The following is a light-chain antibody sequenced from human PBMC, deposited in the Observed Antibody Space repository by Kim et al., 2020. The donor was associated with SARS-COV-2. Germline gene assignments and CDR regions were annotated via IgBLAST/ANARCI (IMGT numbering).Light chain of an antibody. J-gene: IGLJ1*01. Sequence: PGQTATMTCGGDNIGSKSVPWYQQRPGQAPVMVIYDDGERPSGIPERFSGSNSRNTATLTITRVEAGDEADYYCQVWDATKDRYVFGSGTKVTVL. CDR2: DDG. CDR1: NIGSKS. V-gene: IGLV3-21*02. CDR3: QVWDATKDRYV.